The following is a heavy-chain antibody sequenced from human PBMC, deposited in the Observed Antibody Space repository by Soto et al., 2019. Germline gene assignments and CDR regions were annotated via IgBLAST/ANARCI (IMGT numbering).Heavy chain of an antibody. CDR1: GFIFSSYG. CDR2: ISYDGGNK. CDR3: AKPQYPILLPTLYFDY. J-gene: IGHJ4*02. Sequence: PGGSLRLSCAASGFIFSSYGMHWVRQAPGKGLEWLADISYDGGNKYYADSVKGRFTISRDNSKNTLYLQMNSLRAEDTAVYYCAKPQYPILLPTLYFDYWGQGTLVTVSS. V-gene: IGHV3-30*18. D-gene: IGHD2-2*02.